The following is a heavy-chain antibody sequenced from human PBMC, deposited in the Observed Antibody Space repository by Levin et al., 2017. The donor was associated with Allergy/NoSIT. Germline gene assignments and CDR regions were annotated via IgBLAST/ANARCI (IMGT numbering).Heavy chain of an antibody. CDR1: GYSFTSYW. Sequence: GGSLRLSCQASGYSFTSYWFGWVRQRPGKGLEWMGLIFPSDSDTRVSPSFQGQIIMSVDTSINTAYLQWSSLKASDRAMYYCARRDSDVSNCFDYWGQGTLVTVSS. V-gene: IGHV5-51*01. CDR2: IFPSDSDT. CDR3: ARRDSDVSNCFDY. J-gene: IGHJ4*01. D-gene: IGHD2-21*01.